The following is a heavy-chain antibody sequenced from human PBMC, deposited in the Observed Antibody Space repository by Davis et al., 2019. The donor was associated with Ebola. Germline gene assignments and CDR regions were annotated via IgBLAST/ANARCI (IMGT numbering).Heavy chain of an antibody. CDR1: GYTFTSYY. V-gene: IGHV1-46*01. CDR3: AKDRSGDYADY. CDR2: INPSGGKT. D-gene: IGHD6-25*01. Sequence: AASVKVSCKASGYTFTSYYMHWVRQAPGQGLEWMGIINPSGGKTNYAQEFQDRVTMTSYTSTNTVYMELSSLRSEDTAVYYCAKDRSGDYADYWGQGTQVTVSS. J-gene: IGHJ4*02.